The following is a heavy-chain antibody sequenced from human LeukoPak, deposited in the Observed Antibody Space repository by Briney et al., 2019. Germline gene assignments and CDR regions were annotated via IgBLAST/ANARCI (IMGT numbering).Heavy chain of an antibody. CDR1: GGSISSSSYY. V-gene: IGHV4-39*01. CDR3: ARPAGSSSWGGLGYYFDY. J-gene: IGHJ4*02. CDR2: IYYSGST. D-gene: IGHD6-6*01. Sequence: SETLSLTCTVSGGSISSSSYYWRWIRQPPGKGPEWIGSIYYSGSTYYNPSLKSRVTISVDTSKNQFSLKLSSVTAADTAVYYCARPAGSSSWGGLGYYFDYWGQGTLVTVSS.